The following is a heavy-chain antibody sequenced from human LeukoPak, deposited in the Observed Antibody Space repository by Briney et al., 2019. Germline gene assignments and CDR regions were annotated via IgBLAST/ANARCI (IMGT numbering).Heavy chain of an antibody. Sequence: GSLRLSCAASGFTFSNYNMNWVRQPPGKGLEWIGSIYYSGSTYYNPSLKSRVTISVDTSKNQFSLKLSSVTAADTAVYYCARHVRGSWHFDYWGQGTLVTVSS. CDR1: GFTFSNYN. CDR2: IYYSGST. CDR3: ARHVRGSWHFDY. J-gene: IGHJ4*02. V-gene: IGHV4-39*01. D-gene: IGHD6-13*01.